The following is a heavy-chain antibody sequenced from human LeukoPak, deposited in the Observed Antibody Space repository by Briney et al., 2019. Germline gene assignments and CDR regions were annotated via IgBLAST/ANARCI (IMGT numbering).Heavy chain of an antibody. J-gene: IGHJ4*02. CDR2: IFYSGTT. CDR3: ARGGWNKFDY. CDR1: GGSIRSYY. V-gene: IGHV4-59*01. D-gene: IGHD3-22*01. Sequence: SETLSLTCTVSGGSIRSYYWSWIRQPPGKGLEWIGFIFYSGTTNYNPSLKSRVTISVDTSKNQFSLKLSSVTAADTAVYYCARGGWNKFDYWGQGTLVTVSS.